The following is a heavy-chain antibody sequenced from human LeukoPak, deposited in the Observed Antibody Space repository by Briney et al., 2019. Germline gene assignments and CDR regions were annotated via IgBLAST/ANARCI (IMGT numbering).Heavy chain of an antibody. CDR1: GFTFSNHD. V-gene: IGHV3-13*04. CDR2: IKTAGAT. Sequence: GGSLRLSCAASGFTFSNHDMHWVRQVSGKGLEWVSAIKTAGATYYPDSVKGRFTISRENANNSLYLQMNSLRAGDTAVYYCTRRVGFGYGLDLWGQGTTVTVSS. CDR3: TRRVGFGYGLDL. D-gene: IGHD3-10*01. J-gene: IGHJ6*02.